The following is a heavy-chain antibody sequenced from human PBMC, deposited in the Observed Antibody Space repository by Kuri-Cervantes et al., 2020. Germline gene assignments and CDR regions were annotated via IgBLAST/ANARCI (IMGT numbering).Heavy chain of an antibody. CDR3: AKDLNYYDSSGYYSGFDY. Sequence: GESLKISCAASGFTFSSYDMHWVRQATGKGLEWVSAIGTAGDTYYPGSVKGRFTISRENAKNSLYLQMNSLRAGDTAVYYCAKDLNYYDSSGYYSGFDYWGQGTLVTVSS. CDR1: GFTFSSYD. V-gene: IGHV3-13*01. J-gene: IGHJ4*02. CDR2: IGTAGDT. D-gene: IGHD3-22*01.